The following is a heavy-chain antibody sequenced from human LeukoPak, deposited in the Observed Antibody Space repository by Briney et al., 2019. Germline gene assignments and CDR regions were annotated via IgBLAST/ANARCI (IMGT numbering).Heavy chain of an antibody. CDR2: IYTSGST. D-gene: IGHD7-27*01. Sequence: SQTLSLTCTVSGGSISSGSYYWSWIRQPAGKGLEWIGRIYTSGSTNYNPSLKSRVTISVDTSKNQFSLKLSSVTAADTAVYYCARSANWGSSFDYWGQGTLVTVSS. CDR3: ARSANWGSSFDY. CDR1: GGSISSGSYY. V-gene: IGHV4-61*02. J-gene: IGHJ4*02.